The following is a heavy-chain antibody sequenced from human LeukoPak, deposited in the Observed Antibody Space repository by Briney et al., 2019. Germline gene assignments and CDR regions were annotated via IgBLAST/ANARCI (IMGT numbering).Heavy chain of an antibody. V-gene: IGHV4-61*02. CDR3: ARIAASCVDY. CDR2: IYTSGST. CDR1: GDSISSGSYY. D-gene: IGHD6-6*01. Sequence: SQTLSLTCTVSGDSISSGSYYWSWIRQPAGKGLEWIGRIYTSGSTNYNPSLKSRVTISVDTSKNQFSLKLSSVTAADTAVYYCARIAASCVDYWGQGTLVTVSS. J-gene: IGHJ4*02.